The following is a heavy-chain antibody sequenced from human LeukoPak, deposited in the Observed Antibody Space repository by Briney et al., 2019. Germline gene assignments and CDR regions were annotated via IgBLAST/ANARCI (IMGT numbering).Heavy chain of an antibody. J-gene: IGHJ3*02. CDR2: IYPGDSDT. CDR1: GYSFTSYW. V-gene: IGHV5-51*01. CDR3: ARRIDCSSTSCRAFDI. D-gene: IGHD2-2*01. Sequence: GESLKISCKGSGYSFTSYWIGWVRQMPGKGLEWTGIIYPGDSDTRYSPSFQGQVAISADKSISTAYLQWSGLKASDTAMYYCARRIDCSSTSCRAFDIWGQGTMVTVSS.